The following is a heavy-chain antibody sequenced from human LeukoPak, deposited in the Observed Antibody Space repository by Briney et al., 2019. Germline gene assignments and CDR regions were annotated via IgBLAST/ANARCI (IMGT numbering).Heavy chain of an antibody. CDR3: ARHYRWIARRGYFDY. CDR2: INHSGST. Sequence: PSETLSLTCAVYGGSFSGYYWSWIRQPPGKGLEWIGEINHSGSTNYNPSLKSRVTISVDTSKNQFSLKLSSVTAADTAVYYCARHYRWIARRGYFDYWGQGTLVTVSS. CDR1: GGSFSGYY. V-gene: IGHV4-34*01. J-gene: IGHJ4*02. D-gene: IGHD2-2*03.